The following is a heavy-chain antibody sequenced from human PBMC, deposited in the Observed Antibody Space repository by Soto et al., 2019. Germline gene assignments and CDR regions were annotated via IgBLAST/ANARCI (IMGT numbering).Heavy chain of an antibody. CDR2: ISGSGGST. V-gene: IGHV3-23*01. CDR1: GFTFSSYA. J-gene: IGHJ5*02. CDR3: AKDQIHDYSNFNWFDP. Sequence: GGSLRLSCAASGFTFSSYAMSWVRQAPGKGLEWVSAISGSGGSTYYADSVKGRFTISRDNSKNTLYLQMNSLRAEDTAVYYCAKDQIHDYSNFNWFDPWAQGTLVTVSS. D-gene: IGHD4-4*01.